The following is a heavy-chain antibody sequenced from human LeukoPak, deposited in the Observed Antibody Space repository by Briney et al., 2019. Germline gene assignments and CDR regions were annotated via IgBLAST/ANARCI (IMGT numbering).Heavy chain of an antibody. D-gene: IGHD6-19*01. Sequence: GASVKVSCKASGYTFTSYALNWVRQAPGQGLEWMGWINTNTGNPTYAPGFTGRFVFSSDTSVSTTYLQISSLKPEDTAVYYCARSYSSGWYYFDYWGQGTLVTVSS. CDR2: INTNTGNP. J-gene: IGHJ4*02. CDR3: ARSYSSGWYYFDY. V-gene: IGHV7-4-1*02. CDR1: GYTFTSYA.